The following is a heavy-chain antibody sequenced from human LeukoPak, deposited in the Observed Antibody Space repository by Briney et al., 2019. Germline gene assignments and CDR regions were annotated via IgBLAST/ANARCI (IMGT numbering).Heavy chain of an antibody. CDR3: ARASVPYSSGWYILDY. V-gene: IGHV6-1*01. CDR1: GDSVSSNSAA. D-gene: IGHD6-19*01. Sequence: SQTLSLTCAISGDSVSSNSAAWHWLRQSPSRGLEWLGRTYYRSKWYNDYAVSVKSRITINPDTSKNQFSLQLNSVTPEDTAVYYCARASVPYSSGWYILDYWGQGTLVTVSS. J-gene: IGHJ4*02. CDR2: TYYRSKWYN.